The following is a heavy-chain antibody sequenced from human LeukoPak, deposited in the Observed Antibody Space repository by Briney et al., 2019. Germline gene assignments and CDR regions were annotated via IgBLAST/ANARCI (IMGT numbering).Heavy chain of an antibody. CDR2: IIPIFGTA. CDR1: GGTFSSYA. V-gene: IGHV1-69*05. J-gene: IGHJ4*02. D-gene: IGHD3-9*01. Sequence: ASVKVSCKASGGTFSSYAISWVRQAPGQGLEWMGGIIPIFGTANYAQKFQGRVTITTDESTSTAYMELSSLRSEDTAVYYCARVRTYDILIGYLMGAFDYWGQGTLVTVSS. CDR3: ARVRTYDILIGYLMGAFDY.